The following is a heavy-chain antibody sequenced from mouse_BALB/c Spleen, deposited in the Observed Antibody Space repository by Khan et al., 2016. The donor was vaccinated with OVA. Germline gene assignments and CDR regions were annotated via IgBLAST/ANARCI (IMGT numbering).Heavy chain of an antibody. D-gene: IGHD2-12*01. J-gene: IGHJ4*01. CDR1: GLSSTNYG. CDR3: ARYSFGYAMDY. V-gene: IGHV2-6*02. CDR2: IWSDGYT. Sequence: QVQLKQPGPGLVASPQSLSTTCTVSGLSSTNYGVHWARQPPGKGLEWLVVIWSDGYTTYNSALKSRLSISKDNSKSQVFLKTNSLRTDDTAIYYCARYSFGYAMDYWRQGTSVAVSS.